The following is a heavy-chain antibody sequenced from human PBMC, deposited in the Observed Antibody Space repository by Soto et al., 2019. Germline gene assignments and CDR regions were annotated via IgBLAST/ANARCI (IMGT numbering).Heavy chain of an antibody. D-gene: IGHD4-4*01. Sequence: EVQLLESGGGLIQPGGSLRLSCAASGFTFSDYGMSWVRQAPGKGLEWVSSISGSGGSRYYADSVKGRFTISRDNSKNTLYLQMNSLRAEDTALFYCAKYVCVRLTTGFDYWGQGTPVAVSS. CDR2: ISGSGGSR. CDR1: GFTFSDYG. CDR3: AKYVCVRLTTGFDY. J-gene: IGHJ4*02. V-gene: IGHV3-23*01.